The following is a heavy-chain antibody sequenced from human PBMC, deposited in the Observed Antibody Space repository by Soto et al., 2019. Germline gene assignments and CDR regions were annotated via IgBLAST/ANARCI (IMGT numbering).Heavy chain of an antibody. D-gene: IGHD3-22*01. J-gene: IGHJ4*02. CDR3: AREFLEESSGYYGNYYFDY. CDR1: GFTFSSYG. CDR2: IWYDGSNK. V-gene: IGHV3-33*01. Sequence: QVQLVESGGGVVQPGRSLRLSCAASGFTFSSYGMHWVRQAPGKGLEWVAVIWYDGSNKYYADSVKGRFTISRDNSKNTLYLQMNSLRAEDTAVYYCAREFLEESSGYYGNYYFDYWGQGTLVTVSS.